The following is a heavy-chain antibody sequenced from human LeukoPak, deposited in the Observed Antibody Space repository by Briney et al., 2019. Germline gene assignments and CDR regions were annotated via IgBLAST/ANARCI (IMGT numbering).Heavy chain of an antibody. CDR1: GYSFNSYW. V-gene: IGHV5-51*01. CDR2: IYPSDSET. Sequence: GESLKISRKGSGYSFNSYWIVWVRQMPGKGLEWMGIIYPSDSETTYSPSFQGQVTISADKSISTAYLQWSSLTASDTAMYYCARSVGATPLDYWGQGTPVTVSS. J-gene: IGHJ4*02. CDR3: ARSVGATPLDY. D-gene: IGHD1-26*01.